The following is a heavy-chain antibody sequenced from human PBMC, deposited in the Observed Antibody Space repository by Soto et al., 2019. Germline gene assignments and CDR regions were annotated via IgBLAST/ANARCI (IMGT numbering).Heavy chain of an antibody. D-gene: IGHD5-18*01. J-gene: IGHJ4*02. CDR2: ISYHGSNK. Sequence: QVQLVESGGGVVQPGRSLRLSCAASGFTFSSYGMHWVRQAPGKGLEWVAVISYHGSNKDYADSVKGRFTISRDNSKNTLYLQMNSLRGEDMALYYCAKDRQLGSSLYYFDYWGQGTLVTVSS. CDR3: AKDRQLGSSLYYFDY. V-gene: IGHV3-30*18. CDR1: GFTFSSYG.